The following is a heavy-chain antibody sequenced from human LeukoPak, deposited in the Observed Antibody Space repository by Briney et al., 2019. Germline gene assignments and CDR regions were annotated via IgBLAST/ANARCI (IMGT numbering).Heavy chain of an antibody. CDR3: AREIAAAGMVNWFDP. Sequence: GGSLRLSCAASGFTFSSYAMHWVRQAPGKGLEWVAVISYDGSNKYYADSVKGRFTISRDNSKNTLYLQMNSLRAEDTAVYYCAREIAAAGMVNWFDPWGQGTLVTVSS. V-gene: IGHV3-30*04. J-gene: IGHJ5*02. D-gene: IGHD6-13*01. CDR1: GFTFSSYA. CDR2: ISYDGSNK.